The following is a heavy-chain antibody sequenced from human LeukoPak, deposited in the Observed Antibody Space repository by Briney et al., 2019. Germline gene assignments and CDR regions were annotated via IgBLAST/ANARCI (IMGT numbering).Heavy chain of an antibody. CDR3: ARHTYYYDSSGYRAVLFDY. J-gene: IGHJ4*02. Sequence: SETLSLTCTVSGGSISSYYWSWIRQPPGKGLEWIGYIYYSGSTNYNPSLKSRVTISVDTSKNQFSLKLSSVTAADTAVYYCARHTYYYDSSGYRAVLFDYWGQGTPVTVSS. CDR2: IYYSGST. CDR1: GGSISSYY. V-gene: IGHV4-59*08. D-gene: IGHD3-22*01.